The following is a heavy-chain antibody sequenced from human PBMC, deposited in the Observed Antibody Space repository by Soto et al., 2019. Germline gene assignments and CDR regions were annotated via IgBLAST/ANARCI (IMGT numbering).Heavy chain of an antibody. CDR2: INPSGGST. V-gene: IGHV1-46*01. Sequence: QVQLVQSGAEVKKPGASVKVSCKASGYTFTSYYMHWVRQAPGQGLEWMGIINPSGGSTSYAQKFQGRVTMTRDTSTSTVYMELSSLRSEDTAVYYCARGLVNTVTFYAFDIWGQGTMVTVSS. J-gene: IGHJ3*02. CDR1: GYTFTSYY. CDR3: ARGLVNTVTFYAFDI. D-gene: IGHD4-17*01.